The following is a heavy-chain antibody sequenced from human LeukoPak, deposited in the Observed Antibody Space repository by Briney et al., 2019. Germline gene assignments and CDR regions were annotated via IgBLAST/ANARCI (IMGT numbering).Heavy chain of an antibody. CDR2: IRYDGSNK. Sequence: GGSLRLSCAASGFTFSSYGMHWVHQAPGKGLEGVAFIRYDGSNKYYADSVKGRFIISRDNSKNTLYLQMNSLRAEDTAVYYCARSSYDILTGYYNNWFDPWGQGTLVTVSS. J-gene: IGHJ5*02. CDR1: GFTFSSYG. CDR3: ARSSYDILTGYYNNWFDP. D-gene: IGHD3-9*01. V-gene: IGHV3-30*02.